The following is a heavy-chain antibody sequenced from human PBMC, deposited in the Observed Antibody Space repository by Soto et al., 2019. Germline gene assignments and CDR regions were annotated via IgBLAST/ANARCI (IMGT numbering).Heavy chain of an antibody. CDR1: GFPFSSYA. D-gene: IGHD4-17*01. Sequence: GGSLRLSCAASGFPFSSYAMSWVRQAPGKGLEWVSAISGSGGSTYYADSVKGRFTISRDNSKNTLYLQMNSLRAEDTAVYYCAKGSRTVTAASYMDVWGKGTTVTVSS. CDR2: ISGSGGST. V-gene: IGHV3-23*01. CDR3: AKGSRTVTAASYMDV. J-gene: IGHJ6*03.